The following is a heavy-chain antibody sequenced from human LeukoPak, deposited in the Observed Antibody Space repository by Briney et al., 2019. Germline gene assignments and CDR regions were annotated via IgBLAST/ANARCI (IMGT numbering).Heavy chain of an antibody. Sequence: SETLSLTCTVSGGSISSSSYYWGWIRQPPGKGLEWIGSIYYSGSTYYNPSLKSRVTISVDTSKNQFSLKLSSVTAADTAVYYCARQRYRGWFDPWGQGTLVTVSS. CDR2: IYYSGST. D-gene: IGHD1-26*01. J-gene: IGHJ5*02. CDR3: ARQRYRGWFDP. CDR1: GGSISSSSYY. V-gene: IGHV4-39*01.